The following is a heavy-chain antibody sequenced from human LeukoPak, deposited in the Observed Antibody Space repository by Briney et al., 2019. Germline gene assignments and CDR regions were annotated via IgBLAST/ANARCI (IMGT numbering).Heavy chain of an antibody. CDR3: AGGQPWILGHVI. CDR1: GGSISSSSYY. CDR2: IYYSGST. D-gene: IGHD5-12*01. Sequence: PSETLSLTCTVSGGSISSSSYYWGWIRQPPGKGLEWIGSIYYSGSTYYNPSLRSRVTISVDTSKNQFSLKLSSVTAADTAVYYCAGGQPWILGHVIWGQGTMVTVSS. V-gene: IGHV4-39*01. J-gene: IGHJ3*02.